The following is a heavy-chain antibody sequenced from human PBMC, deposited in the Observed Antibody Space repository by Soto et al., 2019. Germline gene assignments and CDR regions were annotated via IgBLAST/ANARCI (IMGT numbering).Heavy chain of an antibody. Sequence: GGSLRLSCKASGFTFSSYSMNWVRQAPGKGLEWVSYISYSSGNIYYADSVKGRSTISRDNAENSLFLQMNSLKAEDTAVYYCVRLLGVLGAYYLDYWGPGTLVTVSS. CDR1: GFTFSSYS. CDR2: ISYSSGNI. V-gene: IGHV3-48*01. CDR3: VRLLGVLGAYYLDY. D-gene: IGHD3-10*01. J-gene: IGHJ4*02.